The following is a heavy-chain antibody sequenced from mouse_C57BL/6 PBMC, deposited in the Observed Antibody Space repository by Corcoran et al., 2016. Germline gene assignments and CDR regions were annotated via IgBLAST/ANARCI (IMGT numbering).Heavy chain of an antibody. Sequence: DVQLQESGPGLVKPSQSLSLTCSVTGYSITSGYYWNWIRQFPGNKLEWMGYISYDGSNNYNPSLKNRIAITRDTSKNQFFLMLKYVTTEDTATYYCAREARRGFDYWGQGTTLTVSS. CDR2: ISYDGSN. CDR1: GYSITSGYY. J-gene: IGHJ2*01. CDR3: AREARRGFDY. V-gene: IGHV3-6*01.